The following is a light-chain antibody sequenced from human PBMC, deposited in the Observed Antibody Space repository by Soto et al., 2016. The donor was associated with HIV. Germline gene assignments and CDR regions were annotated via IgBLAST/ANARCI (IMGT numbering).Light chain of an antibody. Sequence: DIVMTQSPLSLPVTPGEPASISCRASQSLLHINGYNYLDWYLQKPGQSPQLLVYLSSNRASGVPDRFSGSGSDTEFTLKISRVEAEDVGFYYCMQAXQSPPYTFGQGTKLEIK. J-gene: IGKJ2*01. CDR3: MQAXQSPPYT. V-gene: IGKV2-28*01. CDR1: QSLLHINGYNY. CDR2: LSS.